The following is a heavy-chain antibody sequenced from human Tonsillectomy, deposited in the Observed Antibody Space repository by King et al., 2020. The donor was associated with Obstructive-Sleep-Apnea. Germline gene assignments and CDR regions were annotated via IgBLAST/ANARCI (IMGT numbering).Heavy chain of an antibody. D-gene: IGHD5-24*01. J-gene: IGHJ4*02. CDR3: ARDHNWAFDH. V-gene: IGHV3-48*04. CDR2: IRFSGSDM. CDR1: GFTFSSYS. Sequence: VQLVESGGGLVQPGGSLRLSCAASGFTFSSYSMNWVRQAPGKGLEWVSYIRFSGSDMYYADPVKGRFTISRDNAKNSLYLQMNSLRPEDTAVFYCARDHNWAFDHWGQGTLVTVSS.